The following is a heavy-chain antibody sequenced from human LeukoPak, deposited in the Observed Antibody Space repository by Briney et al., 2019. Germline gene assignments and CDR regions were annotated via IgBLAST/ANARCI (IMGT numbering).Heavy chain of an antibody. J-gene: IGHJ4*02. CDR1: GGTFSSYA. D-gene: IGHD3-22*01. CDR2: IIPIFGTA. CDR3: ARGGYYYDSGGYSASFDY. Sequence: SVRVSCKASGGTFSSYAFSWVRQAPGQGLGWMGGIIPIFGTASYAQEFQGRVTITTDESTSTAYMELSSLRSEDTAVYYCARGGYYYDSGGYSASFDYWGQGTLVTVSS. V-gene: IGHV1-69*05.